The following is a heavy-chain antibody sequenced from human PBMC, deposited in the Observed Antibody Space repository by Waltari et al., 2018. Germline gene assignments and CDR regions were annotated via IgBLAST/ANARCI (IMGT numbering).Heavy chain of an antibody. CDR1: GFTFSDHY. J-gene: IGHJ6*03. Sequence: EVQLVESGGGLVQPGGSLRLSCAASGFTFSDHYMDWVRQAPGKGLEWVGRTRNKADSYTTEYAASVKGRFTISRDDSKNSLYLQMNSLKTEDTAMYYCARELHYYYYYMDVWGKGTTVTVSS. V-gene: IGHV3-72*01. CDR2: TRNKADSYTT. CDR3: ARELHYYYYYMDV.